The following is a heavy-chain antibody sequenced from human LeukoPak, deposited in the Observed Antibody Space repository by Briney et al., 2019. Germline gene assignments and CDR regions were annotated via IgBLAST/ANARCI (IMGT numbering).Heavy chain of an antibody. CDR1: GFTFSSYW. V-gene: IGHV3-7*01. D-gene: IGHD6-13*01. CDR3: ARGRGGYSSSWLDY. CDR2: IKEDGSEK. J-gene: IGHJ4*02. Sequence: GGSLRLSCAASGFTFSSYWMSWVRQAPGKGLEWVANIKEDGSEKYNVDSVKGRFTISRDNAKNSLYLQMNSLRAEDTAVYYCARGRGGYSSSWLDYWGQGTLVTVSS.